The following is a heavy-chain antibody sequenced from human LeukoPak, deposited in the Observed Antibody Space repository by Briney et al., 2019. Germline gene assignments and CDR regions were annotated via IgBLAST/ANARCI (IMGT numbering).Heavy chain of an antibody. Sequence: SETLSLTCTVSGGSITNYYWSWIRQPPGRGLEWIGSIYYSGSTNYNPSLKSRVTISVDTSKTQFSLRLSSVTAADTAVYYCAREKSPDYCSGASCYFDYWGQGTLVTVSP. V-gene: IGHV4-59*01. J-gene: IGHJ4*02. D-gene: IGHD2-15*01. CDR1: GGSITNYY. CDR2: IYYSGST. CDR3: AREKSPDYCSGASCYFDY.